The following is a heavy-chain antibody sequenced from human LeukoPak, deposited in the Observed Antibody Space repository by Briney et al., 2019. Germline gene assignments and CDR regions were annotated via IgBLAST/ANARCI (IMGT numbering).Heavy chain of an antibody. Sequence: SETLSLTCTVSGGSISSYYWSWIRQPPGKGLEWMGYIYYSGSTNYNPSLKSRVTISVDTSKNQFSLKLSSVTAADTAVYYCAIVHRSSGRGGYFDYWGQGTLVTVSS. CDR3: AIVHRSSGRGGYFDY. CDR1: GGSISSYY. J-gene: IGHJ4*02. D-gene: IGHD3-22*01. V-gene: IGHV4-59*01. CDR2: IYYSGST.